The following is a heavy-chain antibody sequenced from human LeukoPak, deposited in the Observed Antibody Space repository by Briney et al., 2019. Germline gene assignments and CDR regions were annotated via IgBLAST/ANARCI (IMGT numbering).Heavy chain of an antibody. D-gene: IGHD2-2*01. CDR3: ARTLRLGYCSSTSCTNGYMDV. V-gene: IGHV1-24*01. CDR2: FDPEDGET. J-gene: IGHJ6*03. Sequence: GASVKVSCKVSGYTLTELSMHWVRQAPGKGLEWMGGFDPEDGETIYAQKFQGRVTMTEDTSTDTAYMELSSLRSEDMAVYYCARTLRLGYCSSTSCTNGYMDVWGKGTTVTVSS. CDR1: GYTLTELS.